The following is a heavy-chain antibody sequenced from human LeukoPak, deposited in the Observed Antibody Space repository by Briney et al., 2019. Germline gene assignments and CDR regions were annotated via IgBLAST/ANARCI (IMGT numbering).Heavy chain of an antibody. CDR2: VGLSNSDT. D-gene: IGHD1-1*01. V-gene: IGHV3-23*01. Sequence: GGSLRLSCAASGFPFANYPMAWVRQAPGKGLEWVSSVGLSNSDTRYADSVTGRFTVSKDSSKNTLFLQMNSLRTEDTALYYCAKYRASGTRDFDYWGHGTLVTVSS. CDR3: AKYRASGTRDFDY. CDR1: GFPFANYP. J-gene: IGHJ4*01.